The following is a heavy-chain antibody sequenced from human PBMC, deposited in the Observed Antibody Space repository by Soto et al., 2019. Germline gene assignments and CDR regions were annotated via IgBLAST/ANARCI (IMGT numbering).Heavy chain of an antibody. CDR3: TRDWEITVSTWSFGGF. CDR1: GGTFSPYT. V-gene: IGHV1-69*08. CDR2: IIPFHGVT. J-gene: IGHJ4*02. Sequence: QVQLVQSGAEVKKPGSSVKVSCKASGGTFSPYTINWVRQAPGPGLEWMGRIIPFHGVTNYAQKFQDRVTITADKSTSTAYMELSGLRFENTAMYYCTRDWEITVSTWSFGGFWGRGTLVTVSA. D-gene: IGHD3-10*01.